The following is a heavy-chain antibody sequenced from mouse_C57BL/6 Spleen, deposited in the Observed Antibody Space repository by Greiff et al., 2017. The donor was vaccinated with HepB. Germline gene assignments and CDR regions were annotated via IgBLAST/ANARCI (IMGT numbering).Heavy chain of an antibody. CDR1: GYTFTDYN. J-gene: IGHJ4*01. CDR2: INPNNGGT. CDR3: ARGKVHGSSYDYAMDY. D-gene: IGHD1-1*01. Sequence: VQLQQSGPELVKPGASVKIPCKASGYTFTDYNMDWVKQSHGKSLEWIGDINPNNGGTIYNQKFKGKATLTVDKSSSTAYMELRSLTSEDTAVYYCARGKVHGSSYDYAMDYWGQGTSVTVSS. V-gene: IGHV1-18*01.